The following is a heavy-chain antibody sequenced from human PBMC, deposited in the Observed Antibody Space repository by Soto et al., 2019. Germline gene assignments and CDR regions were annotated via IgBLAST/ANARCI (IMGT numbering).Heavy chain of an antibody. CDR1: GYSFTSYW. Sequence: GESLKISCKGSGYSFTSYWIGWVRQMPGKGLEWMGIIYPGDSDTRYSPSFQGQVTISADKSISTAYLQWSSLKASDTAMYYCVRCSGRYYYDSSGYYPLPYGMDVWGQGTTVTVSS. CDR2: IYPGDSDT. J-gene: IGHJ6*02. D-gene: IGHD3-22*01. CDR3: VRCSGRYYYDSSGYYPLPYGMDV. V-gene: IGHV5-51*01.